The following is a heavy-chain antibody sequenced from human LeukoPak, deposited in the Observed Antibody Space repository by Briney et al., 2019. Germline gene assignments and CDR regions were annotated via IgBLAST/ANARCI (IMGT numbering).Heavy chain of an antibody. CDR1: GYSISSGYY. CDR2: IYHSGST. CDR3: ARDLFVAVALDVVQFDP. D-gene: IGHD6-19*01. J-gene: IGHJ5*02. V-gene: IGHV4-38-2*02. Sequence: SETLSLTCTVSGYSISSGYYWGWIRQPPGKGLEWIGSIYHSGSTYYNPSLKSRVTISVDTSKNQFSLKLSSVTAADTAVYYCARDLFVAVALDVVQFDPWGQGTLVTVSS.